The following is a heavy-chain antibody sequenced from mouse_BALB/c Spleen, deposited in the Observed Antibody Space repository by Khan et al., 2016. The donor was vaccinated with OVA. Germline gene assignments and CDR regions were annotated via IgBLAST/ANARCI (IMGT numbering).Heavy chain of an antibody. D-gene: IGHD2-2*01. CDR2: INPNNGGT. Sequence: VQLKESGPELVKPGASVKIPCKASGYTFTDYNMDWVKQSHGKSLEWIGDINPNNGGTIYNQKFKGKATLTFDKSSSTAYKELRSLTSEDTAVYYCARHGYGGFAYWGQGTLVTVSA. J-gene: IGHJ3*01. CDR1: GYTFTDYN. CDR3: ARHGYGGFAY. V-gene: IGHV1-18*01.